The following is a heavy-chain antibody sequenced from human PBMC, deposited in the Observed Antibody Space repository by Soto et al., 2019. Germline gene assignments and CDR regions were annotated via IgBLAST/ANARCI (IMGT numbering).Heavy chain of an antibody. Sequence: GGSLRLSCAASGFTFSSFEMNWVRQAPGKGLEWVSYISNSGRIIYYADSVKGRFTISRDDAKNSLYLQMNSLRAEDTAVYYCAREWGTSIAAAFDYWGQGTLVTVSS. CDR1: GFTFSSFE. D-gene: IGHD6-6*01. CDR3: AREWGTSIAAAFDY. J-gene: IGHJ4*02. CDR2: ISNSGRII. V-gene: IGHV3-48*03.